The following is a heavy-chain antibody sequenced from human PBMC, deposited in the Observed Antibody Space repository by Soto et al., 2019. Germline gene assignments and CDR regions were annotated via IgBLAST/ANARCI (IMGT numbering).Heavy chain of an antibody. Sequence: GGSLRLSCAASGFTFSSFEMNWVRQAPGKGLEWVSYISNSGRIIYYADSVKGRFTISRDDAKNSLYLQMNSLRAEDTAVYYCAREWGTSIAAAFDYWGQGTLVTVSS. CDR1: GFTFSSFE. D-gene: IGHD6-6*01. CDR3: AREWGTSIAAAFDY. J-gene: IGHJ4*02. CDR2: ISNSGRII. V-gene: IGHV3-48*03.